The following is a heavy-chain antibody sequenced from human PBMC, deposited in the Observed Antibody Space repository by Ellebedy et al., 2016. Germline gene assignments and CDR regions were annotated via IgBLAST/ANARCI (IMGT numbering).Heavy chain of an antibody. J-gene: IGHJ4*02. CDR1: GGSFSGYY. D-gene: IGHD2-2*02. Sequence: GSLRLXCAVYGGSFSGYYWSWIRQPPGKGLEWIGEINHSGSTNYNPSLKSRVTISVDTSKNQFSLKLSSVTAADTAVYYCARGYCSSTSCYSFDYWGQGTLVTVSS. CDR2: INHSGST. V-gene: IGHV4-34*01. CDR3: ARGYCSSTSCYSFDY.